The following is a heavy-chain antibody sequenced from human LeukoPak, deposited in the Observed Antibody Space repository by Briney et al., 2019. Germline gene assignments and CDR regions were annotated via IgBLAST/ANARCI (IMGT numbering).Heavy chain of an antibody. CDR2: ISWNSGRI. D-gene: IGHD6-13*01. CDR1: GFTFDDYA. Sequence: GGSLRLSCAASGFTFDDYAMHWVRQAPGKGLEWVSGISWNSGRIGYADSVKGRFTISRDNAKNSLYLQMNSLRAEDTALYYCAKSERPGITAAGTLIWGQGTLVTVSS. V-gene: IGHV3-9*01. J-gene: IGHJ4*02. CDR3: AKSERPGITAAGTLI.